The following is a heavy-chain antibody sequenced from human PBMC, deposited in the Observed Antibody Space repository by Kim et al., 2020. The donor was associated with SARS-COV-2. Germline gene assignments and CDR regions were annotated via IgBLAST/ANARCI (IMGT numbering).Heavy chain of an antibody. J-gene: IGHJ2*01. D-gene: IGHD6-19*01. CDR2: IYYSGST. CDR1: GGSISSSNFY. V-gene: IGHV4-39*01. CDR3: ARHLAVAGNPYWHFDL. Sequence: SETLSLTCTVSGGSISSSNFYWGWIRQLPGKGLEYIGSIYYSGSTYYKPSLKGRVTISVDTSKNQFSLTLRSVTAADMAIYYCARHLAVAGNPYWHFDLWGRGTLVTVSS.